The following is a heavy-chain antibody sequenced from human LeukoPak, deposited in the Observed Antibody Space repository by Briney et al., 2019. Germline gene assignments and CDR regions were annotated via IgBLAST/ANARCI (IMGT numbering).Heavy chain of an antibody. CDR3: ASSRGIYYDSIFDY. J-gene: IGHJ4*02. D-gene: IGHD3-22*01. CDR2: ISCDGSKK. CDR1: GFTFSSYA. Sequence: GGSLRLSCAASGFTFSSYAMHWVRQAPGKGLEWVAVISCDGSKKYYADSVKGRFTISRDNSKNTLYLQMNSLRAEDTAVYYCASSRGIYYDSIFDYWGQGTLVTVSS. V-gene: IGHV3-30-3*01.